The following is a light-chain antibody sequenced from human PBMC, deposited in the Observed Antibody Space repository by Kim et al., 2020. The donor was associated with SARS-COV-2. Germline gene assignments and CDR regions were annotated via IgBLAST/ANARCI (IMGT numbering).Light chain of an antibody. Sequence: SASVGDRVTITCRASQDINTALAWYQQKAGKPPNLLIYDASSLESGVPSRFSGSGSGTDFTLTISSLQPEDFATYFCQQFNTYPSFGPGTKVDIK. CDR2: DAS. J-gene: IGKJ3*01. CDR3: QQFNTYPS. V-gene: IGKV1-13*02. CDR1: QDINTA.